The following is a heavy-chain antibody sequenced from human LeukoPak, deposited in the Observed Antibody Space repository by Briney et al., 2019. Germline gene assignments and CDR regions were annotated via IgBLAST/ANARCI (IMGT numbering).Heavy chain of an antibody. V-gene: IGHV4-34*01. Sequence: PSETLSLTCAVYGGSFSGYYWSWIRQPPGKGLEWIGEINHSGSTNYNPSLKSRVTISVDTSKNQFSLKLSSVTAADTAVYYCGSNWSDFDYWGQGILVTVSS. CDR3: GSNWSDFDY. CDR1: GGSFSGYY. D-gene: IGHD1-1*01. CDR2: INHSGST. J-gene: IGHJ4*02.